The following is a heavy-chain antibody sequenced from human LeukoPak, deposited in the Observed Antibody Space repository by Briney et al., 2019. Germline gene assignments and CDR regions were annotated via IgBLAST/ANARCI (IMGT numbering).Heavy chain of an antibody. J-gene: IGHJ4*02. CDR2: ISGSGGST. D-gene: IGHD1-26*01. Sequence: GGSLRLSCAASGFTFSSYAMSWVRQAPGKGLEWVSAISGSGGSTYYADSVKGRFTISRDNSKNTLYLQMNSLKTEDTAVYYCTTGSIVGAYDYWGQGTLVTVSS. V-gene: IGHV3-23*01. CDR3: TTGSIVGAYDY. CDR1: GFTFSSYA.